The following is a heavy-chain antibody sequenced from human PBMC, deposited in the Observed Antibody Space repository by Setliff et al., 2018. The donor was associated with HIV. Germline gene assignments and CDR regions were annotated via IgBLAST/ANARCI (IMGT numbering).Heavy chain of an antibody. V-gene: IGHV4-61*02. CDR1: GGSISSGSYY. J-gene: IGHJ3*02. CDR3: ARPAGKGSYYGDDAFDI. Sequence: SETLSLTCTVSGGSISSGSYYWSWIRQPAGKGLEWIGRMYSSGSTNYNPSLKSRVTISIDTSKNQLSLKLSSVTAADTAVYYCARPAGKGSYYGDDAFDIWGQGTMVT. CDR2: MYSSGST. D-gene: IGHD1-26*01.